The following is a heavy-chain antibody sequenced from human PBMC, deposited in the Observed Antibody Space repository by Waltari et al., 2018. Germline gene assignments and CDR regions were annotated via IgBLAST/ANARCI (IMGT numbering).Heavy chain of an antibody. CDR1: GGSFSAHY. D-gene: IGHD2-21*02. Sequence: QVQLQQWGAGLLKPSETLSLTCTVSGGSFSAHYWTWIRQSPGKGLEWIGEVTRGGSTNSNPSVKSRVTISLDTSKNQFSLKMNSLTAADTAVYYCARGGDCGGDCVLGHWGQGTLVTVSS. J-gene: IGHJ4*02. CDR2: VTRGGST. CDR3: ARGGDCGGDCVLGH. V-gene: IGHV4-34*01.